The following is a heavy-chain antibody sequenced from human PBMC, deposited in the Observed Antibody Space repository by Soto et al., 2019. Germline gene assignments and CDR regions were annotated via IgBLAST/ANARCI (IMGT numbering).Heavy chain of an antibody. J-gene: IGHJ5*02. CDR1: GGSFSGYY. D-gene: IGHD4-4*01. V-gene: IGHV4-34*01. CDR2: INHSGST. Sequence: QVQLQQWGAGLLKPSETLSLTCAVYGGSFSGYYWSWIRQPPGKGLEWIGEINHSGSTNYNPSLKSRVTISVDTSNNQFSLKLSSVTAADTAVYYCARGPAPTVTRSFDPWGQGTLVTVSS. CDR3: ARGPAPTVTRSFDP.